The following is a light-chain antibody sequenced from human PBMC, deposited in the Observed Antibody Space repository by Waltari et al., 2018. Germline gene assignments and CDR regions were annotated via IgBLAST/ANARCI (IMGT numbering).Light chain of an antibody. CDR3: QQRRNWPPIT. CDR2: DAS. CDR1: QSVSNY. Sequence: EVVFTQSPAALSLSPGAIATLSCRASQSVSNYLAWYQQKPGQAPRLLIYDASNRATGTPARFSGSGSGTDFTLTISSLEPEDFAVYYCQQRRNWPPITFGQGTRLEIK. V-gene: IGKV3-11*01. J-gene: IGKJ5*01.